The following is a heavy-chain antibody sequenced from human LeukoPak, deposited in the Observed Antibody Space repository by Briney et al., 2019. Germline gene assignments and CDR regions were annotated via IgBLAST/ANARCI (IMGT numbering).Heavy chain of an antibody. CDR2: ISYDGDNK. J-gene: IGHJ4*02. CDR3: ARGGGIAGLWGCYL. V-gene: IGHV3-30-3*01. D-gene: IGHD6-13*01. CDR1: GFTFSSYA. Sequence: GGSLRLSCAASGFTFSSYAIHWVRQAPGKGLEWVAVISYDGDNKYYADSVKGRFTISRDNSKNTLYLQMNSLRDDDTAVYYCARGGGIAGLWGCYLWGQGTLVTVSS.